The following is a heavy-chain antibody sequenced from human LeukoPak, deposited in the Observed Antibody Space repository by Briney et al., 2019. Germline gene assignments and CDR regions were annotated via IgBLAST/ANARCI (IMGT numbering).Heavy chain of an antibody. CDR2: INPNSGGT. J-gene: IGHJ6*02. CDR1: GYTFTGYY. V-gene: IGHV1-2*02. D-gene: IGHD3-22*01. Sequence: ASVKVSCKASGYTFTGYYMHWVRQAPGQGLEWMGWINPNSGGTNYAQKFQGRVTMTRDTSISTAYMELSRLRSDDTAVYYCASGYDSSGYPVRSRYYGMDVWGQGTTVTVSS. CDR3: ASGYDSSGYPVRSRYYGMDV.